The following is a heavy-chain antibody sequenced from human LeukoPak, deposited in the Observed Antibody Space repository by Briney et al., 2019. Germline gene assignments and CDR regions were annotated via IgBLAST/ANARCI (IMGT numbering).Heavy chain of an antibody. CDR2: ISGSSSTI. CDR1: RFTFSSYS. D-gene: IGHD3-16*01. Sequence: GGSLRLSCAASRFTFSSYSMNWVRQAPGEGLEWVSYISGSSSTIYYADSVKGRFTISRDNAKNSLYLQMNSVRAEDTAVYYCAREAHLGVRWYLDLWGRGTLVTVSS. CDR3: AREAHLGVRWYLDL. V-gene: IGHV3-48*01. J-gene: IGHJ2*01.